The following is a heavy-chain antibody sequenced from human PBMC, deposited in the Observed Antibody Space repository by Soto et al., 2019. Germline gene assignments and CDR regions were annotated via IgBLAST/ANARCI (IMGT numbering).Heavy chain of an antibody. J-gene: IGHJ4*02. CDR2: ISYTGDT. V-gene: IGHV4-30-4*01. D-gene: IGHD1-1*01. Sequence: QVQLQESGPGLVKPSQTLSLTCTVSGGSISSSDSHWSWIRQPPGAGLEWIGYISYTGDTSYSPSLKSRLTISLDRSKTHFSLNLNSVTAADSAVYFCARDSTGTSEYDYWGQGTLVTVSS. CDR1: GGSISSSDSH. CDR3: ARDSTGTSEYDY.